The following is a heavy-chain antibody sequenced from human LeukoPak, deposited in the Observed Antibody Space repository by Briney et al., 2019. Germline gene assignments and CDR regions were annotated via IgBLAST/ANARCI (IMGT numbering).Heavy chain of an antibody. J-gene: IGHJ4*02. D-gene: IGHD1-26*01. CDR2: INPNNGGT. Sequence: GASVKVSCKASGYTFTSYGISWVRQAPGQGLEWMGWINPNNGGTRYAQRFQGRVTMTRDTSINTTYMVLSRLRSDDTAVYYCARDFGGTYPLFDYWGQGTLVTVSS. CDR1: GYTFTSYG. V-gene: IGHV1-2*02. CDR3: ARDFGGTYPLFDY.